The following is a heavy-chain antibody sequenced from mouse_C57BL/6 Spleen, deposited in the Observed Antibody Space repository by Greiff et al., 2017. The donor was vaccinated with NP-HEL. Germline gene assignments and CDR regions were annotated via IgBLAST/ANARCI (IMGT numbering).Heavy chain of an antibody. V-gene: IGHV1-59*01. J-gene: IGHJ2*01. CDR1: GYTFTSYW. Sequence: QVQLQQPGAELVRPGPSVKLSCKASGYTFTSYWMHWVKQRPGQGLEWIGVIDPSDSYTNYNQKFKGKATLTVDTSSSTAYMQLSSLTSEDSAVYYCARGYGNYSFDYWGQGTTLTVSS. CDR2: IDPSDSYT. CDR3: ARGYGNYSFDY. D-gene: IGHD2-10*02.